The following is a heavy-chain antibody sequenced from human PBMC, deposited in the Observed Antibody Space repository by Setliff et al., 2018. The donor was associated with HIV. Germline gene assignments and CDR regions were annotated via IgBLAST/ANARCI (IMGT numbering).Heavy chain of an antibody. D-gene: IGHD6-6*01. CDR1: GYSISRAYH. CDR2: IYHSGST. V-gene: IGHV4-38-2*02. CDR3: ARDQSIAARYLFDP. J-gene: IGHJ5*02. Sequence: ETLSLTCAVSGYSISRAYHWGWIRQPPGKGLEWIGSIYHSGSTYYNPSLKSRVTISVDKSKNQFSLKLTSVTAADTAVYYCARDQSIAARYLFDPWGQGTLVTVSS.